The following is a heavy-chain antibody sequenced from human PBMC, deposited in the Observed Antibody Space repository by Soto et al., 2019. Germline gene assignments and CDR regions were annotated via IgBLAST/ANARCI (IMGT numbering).Heavy chain of an antibody. V-gene: IGHV3-30-3*01. Sequence: QVHLVESGGGVVQPGRSLRLSCAASGFTLSTYAMHWVRQAPGKGLEWVAVISYDGSNEYYADSVKGRFTISRDFSKNTLYLQMSSLRAEDTAIYYCARDWPRNSHGWYAFYWGQGTLVTVSS. D-gene: IGHD6-19*01. CDR3: ARDWPRNSHGWYAFY. CDR1: GFTLSTYA. J-gene: IGHJ4*02. CDR2: ISYDGSNE.